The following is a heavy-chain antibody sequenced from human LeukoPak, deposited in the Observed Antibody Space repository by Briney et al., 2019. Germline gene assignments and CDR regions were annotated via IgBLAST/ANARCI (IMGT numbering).Heavy chain of an antibody. J-gene: IGHJ5*02. V-gene: IGHV1-69*04. CDR1: GGTFSSYG. CDR2: IFALLGLA. CDR3: ARDEGLIYGDYPMRFDP. D-gene: IGHD4-17*01. Sequence: AVKVSCKASGGTFSSYGSFWVRQAPAPGMEWLGRIFALLGLANYLQKLQGRVTLTADKSTSPAYMELSSLRSEDTAVYYCARDEGLIYGDYPMRFDPWGRGTLVTVSS.